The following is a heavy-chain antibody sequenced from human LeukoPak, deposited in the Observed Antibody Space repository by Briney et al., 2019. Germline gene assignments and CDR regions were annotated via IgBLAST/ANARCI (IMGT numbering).Heavy chain of an antibody. D-gene: IGHD1-26*01. J-gene: IGHJ4*02. V-gene: IGHV1-69*06. CDR2: IIPIFGTA. Sequence: GASVKVSCKASGGTFSDYALNWVRQAPGQGLEWMGGIIPIFGTANYAQKFQGRVTITADKSTSTAYMELSSLRSEDTAVYYCASGLNKWELLPNFDYWGQGTLVTVSS. CDR3: ASGLNKWELLPNFDY. CDR1: GGTFSDYA.